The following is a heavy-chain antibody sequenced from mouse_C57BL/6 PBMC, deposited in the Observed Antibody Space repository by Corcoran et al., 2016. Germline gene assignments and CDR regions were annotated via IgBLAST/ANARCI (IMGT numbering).Heavy chain of an antibody. Sequence: QVQLKQSGAELVRPGASVKLSCKASGYTFTDYYINWVKQRPGQGLEWIARIYPGSGNTYYNEKFKGKATLTAEKSSSTAYMQLSSLTSEDSAVYFCARGEASNYYGSRTFAYWGQGTLVTVSA. J-gene: IGHJ3*01. CDR3: ARGEASNYYGSRTFAY. D-gene: IGHD1-1*01. CDR2: IYPGSGNT. CDR1: GYTFTDYY. V-gene: IGHV1-76*01.